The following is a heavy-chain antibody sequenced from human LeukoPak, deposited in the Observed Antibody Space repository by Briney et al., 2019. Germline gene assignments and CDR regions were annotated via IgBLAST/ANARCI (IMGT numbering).Heavy chain of an antibody. CDR3: ARVTGTYYYYYYMDV. CDR1: GFTFSSYW. Sequence: PGGSLRLSCAASGFTFSSYWMSWVRQAPGKGLEWVANIKQDGSEKYYVDSVKGRFTISRDNAKNSLYLQMNSLRAEDTAVYYCARVTGTYYYYYYMDVWGKGTTVTVSS. J-gene: IGHJ6*03. V-gene: IGHV3-7*04. CDR2: IKQDGSEK. D-gene: IGHD1-20*01.